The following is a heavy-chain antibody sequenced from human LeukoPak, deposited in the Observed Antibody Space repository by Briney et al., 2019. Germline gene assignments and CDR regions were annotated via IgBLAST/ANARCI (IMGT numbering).Heavy chain of an antibody. CDR1: GGSISSSSLYY. D-gene: IGHD3-10*01. CDR2: IYYSGST. CDR3: ARLTMVRGRDY. Sequence: PSETLSLTCTVSGGSISSSSLYYWGWIRQPPGKGLEWIGSIYYSGSTYYNPSLKSRVTISVDTSKNQFSLKLSSVTAADTAVYYCARLTMVRGRDYWGQGTLVTVSS. J-gene: IGHJ4*02. V-gene: IGHV4-39*07.